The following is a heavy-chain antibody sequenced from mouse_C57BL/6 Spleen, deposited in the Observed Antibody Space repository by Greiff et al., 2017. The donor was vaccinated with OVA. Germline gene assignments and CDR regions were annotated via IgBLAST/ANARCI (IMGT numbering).Heavy chain of an antibody. CDR2: ISGGGGNT. CDR3: AGPYYYGSSYAGFAY. V-gene: IGHV5-9*01. CDR1: GFTFSSYT. J-gene: IGHJ3*01. D-gene: IGHD1-1*01. Sequence: EVMLVESGGGLVKPGGSLKLSCAASGFTFSSYTMSWVRQTPEKRLEWVATISGGGGNTYYPDSVKGRFTLSRDNAKNTLYLQMSSLRSEDTALDYCAGPYYYGSSYAGFAYWGQGTLVTVSA.